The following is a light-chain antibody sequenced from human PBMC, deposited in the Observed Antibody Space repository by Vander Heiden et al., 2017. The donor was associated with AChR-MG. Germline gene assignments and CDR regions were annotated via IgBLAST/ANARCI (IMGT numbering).Light chain of an antibody. CDR3: QQCDSTPQT. Sequence: DIQMTQPPSSLSASVGDKVTITCRASQSISNYLNWYQQKPGKAPKLLIYAASSLQSGVPSRFSGSGSGTDFTLTISSLQPEDFATYYCQQCDSTPQTFGQGTKVEIK. CDR1: QSISNY. J-gene: IGKJ1*01. V-gene: IGKV1-39*01. CDR2: AAS.